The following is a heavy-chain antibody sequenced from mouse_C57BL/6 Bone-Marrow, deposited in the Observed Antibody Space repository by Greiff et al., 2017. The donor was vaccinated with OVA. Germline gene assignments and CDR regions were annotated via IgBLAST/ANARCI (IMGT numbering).Heavy chain of an antibody. D-gene: IGHD2-3*01. CDR3: ARHDGSNWYFDV. Sequence: EVKLQESGGGLVQPGGSLKLSCAASGFTFSDYYMYWVRQTPEKRLEWVAYISNGGGSTYYPDTVKGRLTISRDNAKNTLYLQMSRLKSEDTAMYYCARHDGSNWYFDVWGTGTTVTVSS. CDR2: ISNGGGST. V-gene: IGHV5-12*01. J-gene: IGHJ1*03. CDR1: GFTFSDYY.